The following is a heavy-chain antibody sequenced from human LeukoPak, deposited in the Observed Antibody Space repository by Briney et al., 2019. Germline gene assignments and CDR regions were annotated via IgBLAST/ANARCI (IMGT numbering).Heavy chain of an antibody. D-gene: IGHD3-22*01. CDR3: ARDLDSDYYDSSGYIAREYGMDV. CDR1: GGSFSGYY. J-gene: IGHJ6*02. V-gene: IGHV4-34*01. Sequence: KSSETLSLTCAVYGGSFSGYYWSWIRQPPGKGLEWIGEINHSGSTNYNPSLKSRVTISVDTSKNQFSLKLSSVTAADTAVYYCARDLDSDYYDSSGYIAREYGMDVWGQGTTVTVSS. CDR2: INHSGST.